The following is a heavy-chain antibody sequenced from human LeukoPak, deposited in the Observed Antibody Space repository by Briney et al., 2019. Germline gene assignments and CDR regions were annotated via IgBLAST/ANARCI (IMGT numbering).Heavy chain of an antibody. J-gene: IGHJ6*03. CDR3: ARTTEGGYTYDYFYYYYMDV. V-gene: IGHV4-4*02. CDR2: IYHSGGT. CDR1: GGSISSGNW. D-gene: IGHD5-18*01. Sequence: PSGTLSLTCDVSGGSISSGNWWSWVRQPPGKGLEWIGEIYHSGGTNYNPSLKSRVTISVDKSKNQFSLKLSSVTAADTAVYYCARTTEGGYTYDYFYYYYMDVWGKGTTVTISS.